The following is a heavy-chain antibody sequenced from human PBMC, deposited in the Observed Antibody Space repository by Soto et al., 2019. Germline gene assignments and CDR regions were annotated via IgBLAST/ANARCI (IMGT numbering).Heavy chain of an antibody. Sequence: EVQLVESGGGLVQPGGSLRLSCSASGFTFRTYWMSWVRQAPGKGLDWVASINQDGSEKYYVDSVKGRFTISRDNAKNSLYLQMNSLRPEDTAVYYWARARGYWGQGTLVTVSS. CDR1: GFTFRTYW. CDR3: ARARGY. J-gene: IGHJ4*02. V-gene: IGHV3-7*01. CDR2: INQDGSEK.